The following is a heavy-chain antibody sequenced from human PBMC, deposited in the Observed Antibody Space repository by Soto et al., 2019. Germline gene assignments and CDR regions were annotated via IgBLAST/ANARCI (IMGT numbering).Heavy chain of an antibody. CDR3: AKVGPSNYDWKYYFDY. CDR2: ISYDGSNK. V-gene: IGHV3-30*18. D-gene: IGHD4-4*01. J-gene: IGHJ4*02. CDR1: GFTFRSYG. Sequence: SGGSLRLSCAASGFTFRSYGLHWVRQAPGQGLEWVAVISYDGSNKYYADSVKGRFTISRDNSKNTLYLQMNSLRAEDTAVYYCAKVGPSNYDWKYYFDYWGQGTLVTVSS.